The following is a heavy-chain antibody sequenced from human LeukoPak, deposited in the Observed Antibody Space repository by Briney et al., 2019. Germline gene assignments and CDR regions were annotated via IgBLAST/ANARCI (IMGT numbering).Heavy chain of an antibody. CDR2: IWYDGSNK. Sequence: SGGSLRLSCVISGFTFSNYAMHWVRQAPGKGLEWVAVIWYDGSNKYYADSVKGRFTISRENAKNSLYLQMNSLRAGDTAVYYCARKGFNGGLDYWGQGTLVTVSS. CDR1: GFTFSNYA. V-gene: IGHV3-33*01. CDR3: ARKGFNGGLDY. D-gene: IGHD3-16*01. J-gene: IGHJ4*02.